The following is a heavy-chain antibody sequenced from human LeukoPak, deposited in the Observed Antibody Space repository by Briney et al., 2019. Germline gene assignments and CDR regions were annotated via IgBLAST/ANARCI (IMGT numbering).Heavy chain of an antibody. CDR3: ARGYLSYGSGSYKIDY. V-gene: IGHV3-48*03. CDR1: GFTFSSYE. CDR2: ISSSGSTI. D-gene: IGHD3-10*01. J-gene: IGHJ4*02. Sequence: TGGSLRLSCAASGFTFSSYEMNWVRQAPGKGLEWVSYISSSGSTIYYADSVKGRFTISRDNAKSSLYLQMNSLRAEDTAAYYCARGYLSYGSGSYKIDYWGQGTLVTVSS.